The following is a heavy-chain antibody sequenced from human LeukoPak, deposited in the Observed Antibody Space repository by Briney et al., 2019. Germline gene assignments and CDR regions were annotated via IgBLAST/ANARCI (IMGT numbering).Heavy chain of an antibody. Sequence: PGGSLRLSCAASGFTFSSHGMNWVRQAPGKGLEWVSGISPSGGITYYTDSVKGRFTISRDNAKNSLYLQMNSLRAEDTAMYYCARGRHSSSWSPIDYWGQGTLVTVSS. V-gene: IGHV3-21*01. J-gene: IGHJ4*02. D-gene: IGHD6-13*01. CDR1: GFTFSSHG. CDR3: ARGRHSSSWSPIDY. CDR2: ISPSGGIT.